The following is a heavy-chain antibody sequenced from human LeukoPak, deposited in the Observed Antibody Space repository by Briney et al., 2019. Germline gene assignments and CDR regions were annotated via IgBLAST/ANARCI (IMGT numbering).Heavy chain of an antibody. CDR2: SYYSWST. CDR1: GGTISSYY. J-gene: IGHJ4*02. Sequence: SETLSLTCTVSGGTISSYYWSWIRQPPGKGREWIGDSYYSWSTNYNPSLNSQVTISVDTSKNQFSLKLSSVNAADTAVYYCARDYYGSGSHDYWGQGTLVTVSS. D-gene: IGHD3-10*01. CDR3: ARDYYGSGSHDY. V-gene: IGHV4-59*01.